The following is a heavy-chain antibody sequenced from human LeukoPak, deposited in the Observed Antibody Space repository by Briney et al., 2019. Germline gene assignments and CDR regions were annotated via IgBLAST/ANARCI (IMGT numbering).Heavy chain of an antibody. V-gene: IGHV4-39*01. CDR2: IYYTGST. D-gene: IGHD3-10*01. J-gene: IGHJ4*02. CDR3: ASYGSGSSRSFDY. Sequence: SETLSLTCTVSDYSISSGDYYWGWIRQPPGKGLEWIGCIYYTGSTYYNPSLKSRVTISVDTSKNQFSLKLSSVTAADTAVYYCASYGSGSSRSFDYWGQGTLVTVSS. CDR1: DYSISSGDYY.